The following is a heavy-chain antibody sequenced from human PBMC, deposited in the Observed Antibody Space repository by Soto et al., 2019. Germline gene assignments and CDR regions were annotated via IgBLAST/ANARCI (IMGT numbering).Heavy chain of an antibody. J-gene: IGHJ4*02. Sequence: TSGTLSLTCTLSGGSISSGGYYWSCIREHPGKGLEWIGYIYYSGSTYYNPSLKSRVTISVDTSKNQFSLKLSSVTAADTAVYYCARLALAGPHYDSYYFDYWGQGTLVTVSS. D-gene: IGHD5-12*01. V-gene: IGHV4-31*03. CDR3: ARLALAGPHYDSYYFDY. CDR1: GGSISSGGYY. CDR2: IYYSGST.